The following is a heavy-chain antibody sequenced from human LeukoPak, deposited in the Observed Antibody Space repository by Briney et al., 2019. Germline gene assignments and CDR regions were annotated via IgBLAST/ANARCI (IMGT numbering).Heavy chain of an antibody. V-gene: IGHV4-4*02. J-gene: IGHJ4*02. Sequence: SETLSLTCAVSGGSISSSNWWSWVRQPPGKGLEWIGEIYHSGSTNYNPSLKSRVTISVDKSKNQFSLKLSSVTAADTAVYYCARDLGYCTNGVCHTRFDYWGQGTLVAVSS. CDR3: ARDLGYCTNGVCHTRFDY. D-gene: IGHD2-8*01. CDR1: GGSISSSNW. CDR2: IYHSGST.